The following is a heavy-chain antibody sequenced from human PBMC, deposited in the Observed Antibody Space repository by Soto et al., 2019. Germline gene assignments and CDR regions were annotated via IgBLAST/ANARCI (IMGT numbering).Heavy chain of an antibody. D-gene: IGHD1-26*01. CDR3: ASPKVGATMGGY. CDR2: ISSSSTI. J-gene: IGHJ4*02. Sequence: GGSLRLSCAASGFTFSSYSMNWVRQAPGKGLEWVSYISSSSTIYYADSVKGRFTISRDNAKNSLYLQMNSLRDEDTAVYYCASPKVGATMGGYWGQGTLVTVSS. CDR1: GFTFSSYS. V-gene: IGHV3-48*02.